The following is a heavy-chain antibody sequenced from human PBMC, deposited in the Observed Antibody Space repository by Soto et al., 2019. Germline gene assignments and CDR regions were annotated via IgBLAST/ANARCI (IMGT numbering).Heavy chain of an antibody. J-gene: IGHJ5*02. Sequence: QVQLQESGPGLVKPSETLSLTCSVSGGSLSGHFWTWIRQPAGKGLEFIGRIYTSGTTTYNPSLESRVTMSVDTAKNQVSLRLKSVTAADTAVYYCAREVGRPGRFDPWGQGTLITVSS. CDR2: IYTSGTT. V-gene: IGHV4-4*07. D-gene: IGHD6-6*01. CDR1: GGSLSGHF. CDR3: AREVGRPGRFDP.